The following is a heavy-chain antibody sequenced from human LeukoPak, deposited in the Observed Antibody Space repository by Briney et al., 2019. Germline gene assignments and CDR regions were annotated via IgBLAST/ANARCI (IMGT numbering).Heavy chain of an antibody. V-gene: IGHV3-23*01. CDR1: GFTFSSYA. J-gene: IGHJ4*01. CDR3: AKHWGGGAAGIAY. Sequence: PGGSLRLSCAASGFTFSSYAMSWVRQAPGKGLEWVSAISASDDSTYYADSVKGRFTFSRDNSKNTLYLQMNSLRAEDTAIYYCAKHWGGGAAGIAYWGQGTLVTVSS. CDR2: ISASDDST. D-gene: IGHD6-13*01.